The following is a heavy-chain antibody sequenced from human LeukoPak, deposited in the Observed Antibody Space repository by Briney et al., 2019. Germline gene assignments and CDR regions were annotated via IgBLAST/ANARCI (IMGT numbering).Heavy chain of an antibody. J-gene: IGHJ6*03. CDR2: IYTSGST. CDR3: ARLRSEGYYYYYYMDV. Sequence: SETLSLTCTVSGGSMSTYYWSWIRQPPGKGLEWIGYIYTSGSTHYNPSLKSRVAISVDTSKNQFSLKLSSVTAADTAVYYCARLRSEGYYYYYYMDVWGKGTTVTVSS. V-gene: IGHV4-4*09. CDR1: GGSMSTYY.